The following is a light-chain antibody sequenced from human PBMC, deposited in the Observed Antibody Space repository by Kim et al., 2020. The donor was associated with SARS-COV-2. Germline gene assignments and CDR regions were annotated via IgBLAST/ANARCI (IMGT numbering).Light chain of an antibody. Sequence: RSVTMCYTGTSSDVGCYSYDSSYQQHPGKAPKVMIYDVTQRPSGVPDRFSGSKFGSTASLTIYGLQTDDEADYCCCSYAGSYIILFGGGTQLTVL. CDR1: SSDVGCYSY. J-gene: IGLJ2*01. V-gene: IGLV2-11*01. CDR2: DVT. CDR3: CSYAGSYIIL.